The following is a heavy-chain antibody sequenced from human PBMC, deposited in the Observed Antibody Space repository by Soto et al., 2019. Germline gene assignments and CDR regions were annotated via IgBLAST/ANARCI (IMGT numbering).Heavy chain of an antibody. D-gene: IGHD6-13*01. J-gene: IGHJ4*02. CDR3: AKDQAAGTYYFDY. V-gene: IGHV3-30*18. CDR1: GFTFSSYG. Sequence: GGSLRLSCAASGFTFSSYGMHWVRQAPGKGLEWVAVISYDGSNKYYADSVKGRFTISRDNSKNTLYLQMNSLRAEDTAVYYCAKDQAAGTYYFDYWGQGTLVTVSS. CDR2: ISYDGSNK.